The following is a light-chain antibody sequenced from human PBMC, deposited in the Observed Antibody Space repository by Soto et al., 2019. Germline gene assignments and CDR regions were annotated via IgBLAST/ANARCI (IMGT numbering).Light chain of an antibody. CDR1: SSDVAGYNY. J-gene: IGLJ1*01. CDR2: DVN. V-gene: IGLV2-11*01. CDR3: CSYAGGYTYV. Sequence: QSVLTQPRSVSGSPGQSVTIPCAGTSSDVAGYNYVSWYQHHPGKAPKLMICDVNKRPSGVPDRFSGSKSGNTASLTISGLQAEDEADYYCCSYAGGYTYVFGTGTKVTVL.